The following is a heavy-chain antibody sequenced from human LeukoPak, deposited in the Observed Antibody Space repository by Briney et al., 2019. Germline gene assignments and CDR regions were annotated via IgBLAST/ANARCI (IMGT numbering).Heavy chain of an antibody. CDR1: GFTFSSYA. CDR3: ARYGSGRKSFDY. Sequence: GGSLRLSCAASGFTFSSYAMHWVRQAPGKGLEWVAVISYDGSNKYYADSVKGRFTISRDNSKNTLYLQMNSLRAEDTAVYYCARYGSGRKSFDYWGQGTLVTVSS. CDR2: ISYDGSNK. J-gene: IGHJ4*02. D-gene: IGHD3-10*01. V-gene: IGHV3-30-3*01.